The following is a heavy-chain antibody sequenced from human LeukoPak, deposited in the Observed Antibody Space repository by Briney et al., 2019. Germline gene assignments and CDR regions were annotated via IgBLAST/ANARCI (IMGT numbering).Heavy chain of an antibody. V-gene: IGHV1-2*02. CDR2: INPNSGGT. CDR1: GYTFTGYY. Sequence: GASVKVSRKASGYTFTGYYMHRVRQAPGQGLEWMGWINPNSGGTNYAQKFQGRVTMTRDTSISTAYMELSRLRSDDTAVYYCARLAPRAAAGSIPYWGQGTLVTVSS. D-gene: IGHD6-13*01. CDR3: ARLAPRAAAGSIPY. J-gene: IGHJ4*02.